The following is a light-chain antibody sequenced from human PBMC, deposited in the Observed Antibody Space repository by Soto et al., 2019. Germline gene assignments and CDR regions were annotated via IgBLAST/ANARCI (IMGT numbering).Light chain of an antibody. CDR1: QSINTW. V-gene: IGKV1-5*03. CDR3: QEYNTYSYT. J-gene: IGKJ2*01. Sequence: DIQMTQSPSTLSASVGDRVTITCRASQSINTWLAWYQQKPGKAPKLLIYKASSLESGVPARFSGSGSGTEFTLTISGLQPDDFATYYCQEYNTYSYTFGQGTKLEIK. CDR2: KAS.